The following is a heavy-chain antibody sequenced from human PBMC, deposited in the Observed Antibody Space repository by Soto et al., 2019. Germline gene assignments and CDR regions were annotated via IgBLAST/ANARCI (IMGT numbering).Heavy chain of an antibody. CDR1: GGTFSSYA. CDR2: IIPIFGTA. V-gene: IGHV1-69*01. J-gene: IGHJ4*02. CDR3: ARMASGTARGYSYGHDY. D-gene: IGHD5-18*01. Sequence: QVRLVQSGAEVKKPGSSVKVSCKASGGTFSSYAISWVRQAPGQGLEWMGGIIPIFGTANYAQKFQGRVTITADESTSTAYMELSSLGSEDTAVYYWARMASGTARGYSYGHDYWGQGTLVTVSS.